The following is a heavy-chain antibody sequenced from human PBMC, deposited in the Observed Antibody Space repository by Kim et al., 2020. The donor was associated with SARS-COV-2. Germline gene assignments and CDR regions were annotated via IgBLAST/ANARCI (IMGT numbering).Heavy chain of an antibody. CDR1: GYTFTSYG. D-gene: IGHD2-2*01. J-gene: IGHJ5*02. V-gene: IGHV1-18*04. CDR2: ISAYNGNT. CDR3: ARNNVVVPAAMDREGWFDP. Sequence: ASVKVSCKASGYTFTSYGISWVRQAPGQGLEWMGWISAYNGNTNYAQKLQGRVTMTTDTSTRTAYMELRNLRSDDTAVYYCARNNVVVPAAMDREGWFDPWGQGTLVTVSS.